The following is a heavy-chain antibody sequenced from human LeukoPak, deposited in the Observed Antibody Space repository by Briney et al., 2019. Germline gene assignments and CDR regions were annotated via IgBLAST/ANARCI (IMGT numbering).Heavy chain of an antibody. V-gene: IGHV4-30-2*01. D-gene: IGHD1-1*01. CDR3: ARGVRPTS. CDR1: GGSISSGGYS. Sequence: PSETLSLTCAVSGGSISSGGYSWSWIRQPPGKGLEWIGYIYHSGSTYYNPSLKSRVTISVDRSKNQFSLKLSSVTAADTAVYYCARGVRPTSWGQGTLVTVSS. J-gene: IGHJ5*02. CDR2: IYHSGST.